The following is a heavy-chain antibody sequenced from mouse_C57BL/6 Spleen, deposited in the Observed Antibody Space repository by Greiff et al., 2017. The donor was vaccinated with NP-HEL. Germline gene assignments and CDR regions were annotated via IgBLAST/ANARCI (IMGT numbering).Heavy chain of an antibody. V-gene: IGHV1-82*01. CDR2: IYPGDGDT. CDR1: GYAFSRSW. D-gene: IGHD1-1*01. Sequence: QVQLQQSGPELVKPGASVKISCKASGYAFSRSWMNWVKQRPGKGLEWIGRIYPGDGDTNYNGKFKGKATLTADKSSSTAYMQLSSLTSEDSAVYFCARGITTDDYWGQGTTLTVSS. J-gene: IGHJ2*01. CDR3: ARGITTDDY.